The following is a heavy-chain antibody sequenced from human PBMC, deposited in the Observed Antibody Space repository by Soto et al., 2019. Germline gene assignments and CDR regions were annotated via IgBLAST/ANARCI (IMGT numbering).Heavy chain of an antibody. CDR2: IRSKAYGGTR. CDR1: GFTFGDYA. V-gene: IGHV3-49*03. CDR3: TRVRFLEWLSGAEFDY. J-gene: IGHJ4*02. D-gene: IGHD3-3*01. Sequence: GGSLRLSCTASGFTFGDYAMSWFRQAPGKGLEWVGFIRSKAYGGTREYAASVKGRFTISRDDSKTIAYLQMNSLKTEDTAVYYCTRVRFLEWLSGAEFDYWGQGTLVTVSS.